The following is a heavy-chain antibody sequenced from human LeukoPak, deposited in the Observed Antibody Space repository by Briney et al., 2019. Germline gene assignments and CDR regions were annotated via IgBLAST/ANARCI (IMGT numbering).Heavy chain of an antibody. CDR2: ISGSGGST. CDR3: AYLKDYYYYMDV. V-gene: IGHV3-23*01. CDR1: GFTFSSYA. J-gene: IGHJ6*03. Sequence: PAGSLRLSCAASGFTFSSYAMSWVRQAPGKGLEWVSAISGSGGSTYYADSVKGRFTISRDNSKNTLYLQMNSLRAEDTAVYYCAYLKDYYYYMDVWGKGTTVTVSS.